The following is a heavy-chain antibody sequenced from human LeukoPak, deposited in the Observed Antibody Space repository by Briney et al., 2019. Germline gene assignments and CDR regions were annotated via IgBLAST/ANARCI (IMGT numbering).Heavy chain of an antibody. CDR1: GYTFSNYG. Sequence: ASVKVSCKTSGYTFSNYGISWVRQAPGQGLQWMGWISTYNGETNYAQKLQGRVTMTTDTSTSTAYMELRSLRFDDAAVYYCARDPSDCSGTSCHAAFDIWGQGTMVTVSS. CDR2: ISTYNGET. CDR3: ARDPSDCSGTSCHAAFDI. J-gene: IGHJ3*02. D-gene: IGHD2-2*01. V-gene: IGHV1-18*01.